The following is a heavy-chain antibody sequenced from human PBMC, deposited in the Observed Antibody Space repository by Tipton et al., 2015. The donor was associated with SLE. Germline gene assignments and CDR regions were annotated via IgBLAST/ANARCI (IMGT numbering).Heavy chain of an antibody. Sequence: TLSLTCTVSGASISSYYWSWIRQPPGKGLEWIGYIYTSGSTNYNPSLKSRLTISVDTSKNQFSLRLSSVTAADTAIYYCARRRGTFSSPFVFAAWGQGSLITVSS. V-gene: IGHV4-4*09. D-gene: IGHD6-13*01. CDR1: GASISSYY. CDR3: ARRRGTFSSPFVFAA. CDR2: IYTSGST. J-gene: IGHJ5*02.